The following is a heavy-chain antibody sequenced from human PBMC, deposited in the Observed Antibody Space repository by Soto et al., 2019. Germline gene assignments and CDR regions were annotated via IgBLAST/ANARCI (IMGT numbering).Heavy chain of an antibody. D-gene: IGHD6-6*01. CDR3: AKSIAARDGMDV. J-gene: IGHJ6*02. CDR2: IFYSGST. Sequence: SETLSLTCAVSGGSISSYYWSWIRQPPGKGLEWIGYIFYSGSTNYNPSLKSRVTISIDTSKNQFSLKLNSVTAADTAVYYCAKSIAARDGMDVWGQGTTVTVSS. CDR1: GGSISSYY. V-gene: IGHV4-59*01.